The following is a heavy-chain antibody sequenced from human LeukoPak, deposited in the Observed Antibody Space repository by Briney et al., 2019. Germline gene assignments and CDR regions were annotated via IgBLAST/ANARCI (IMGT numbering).Heavy chain of an antibody. CDR1: GFTSTNYA. V-gene: IGHV3-23*01. J-gene: IGHJ4*02. Sequence: GGSLRLSCAASGFTSTNYAMNWVRQAPGKGLEWVSVLIGSSGSTDYADSVKGRFTISRDKSKNTLFLQMNSLRAEDTAIYFCAKGAYDYIEMGYFDSWGQGSLVTVSS. CDR3: AKGAYDYIEMGYFDS. CDR2: LIGSSGST. D-gene: IGHD5-12*01.